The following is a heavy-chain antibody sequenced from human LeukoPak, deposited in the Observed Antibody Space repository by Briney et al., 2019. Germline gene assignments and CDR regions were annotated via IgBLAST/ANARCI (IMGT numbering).Heavy chain of an antibody. CDR3: ARALNEYSSSWGQKDY. CDR1: GYTFTSYG. J-gene: IGHJ4*02. CDR2: ISAYNGNT. Sequence: ASVKVSCKASGYTFTSYGISWVRQAPGQGLEWMGWISAYNGNTNYAQKLQGRVTMTTDTSTSTAYMELRSLRSDDTAVYYCARALNEYSSSWGQKDYWGQGTLVTVSS. V-gene: IGHV1-18*01. D-gene: IGHD6-6*01.